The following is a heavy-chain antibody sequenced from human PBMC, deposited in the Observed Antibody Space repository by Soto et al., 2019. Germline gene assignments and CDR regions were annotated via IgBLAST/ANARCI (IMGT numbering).Heavy chain of an antibody. V-gene: IGHV5-10-1*01. CDR3: ARGRGAAAGTRDWFDP. CDR2: IDPSDSYT. Sequence: PGESLKISCKGSGYSFTSYWISWVRQMPGKGLEWMGRIDPSDSYTNYSPSFQGHVTISADKSISTAYLQWSSLKASDTAMYYCARGRGAAAGTRDWFDPWGQGTLVTVSS. J-gene: IGHJ5*02. CDR1: GYSFTSYW. D-gene: IGHD6-13*01.